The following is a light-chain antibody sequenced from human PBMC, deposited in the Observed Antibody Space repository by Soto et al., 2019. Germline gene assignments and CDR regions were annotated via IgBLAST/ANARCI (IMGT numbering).Light chain of an antibody. CDR1: SSDVGGYNY. CDR2: EVS. V-gene: IGLV2-14*01. CDR3: SSYTSSSTRLYD. J-gene: IGLJ1*01. Sequence: QSALTQPASVSGSPGQSITISCTGTSSDVGGYNYVSWYQQHPGKAPKLMIYEVSNRPSGVSNRFSGSKSGNTASLTISGLQAEDEADYYCSSYTSSSTRLYDFGTGTKVTVL.